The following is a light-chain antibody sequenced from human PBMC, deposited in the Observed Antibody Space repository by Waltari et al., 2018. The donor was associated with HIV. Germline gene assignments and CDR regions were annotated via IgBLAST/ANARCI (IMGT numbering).Light chain of an antibody. CDR1: QSIGNN. Sequence: DLQVTPSPPYLSASVGDKVPITCRASQSIGNNLIWYQQRPGKAPKLLIYGAYSLESGVPSRFSGSGSGTEFTLTISSLQPEDFATYHCQQSYSNPRTFGQGTKVEI. V-gene: IGKV1-39*01. CDR2: GAY. CDR3: QQSYSNPRT. J-gene: IGKJ1*01.